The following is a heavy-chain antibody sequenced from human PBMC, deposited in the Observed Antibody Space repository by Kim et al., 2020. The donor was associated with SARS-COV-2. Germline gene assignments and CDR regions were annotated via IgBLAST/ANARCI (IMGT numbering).Heavy chain of an antibody. CDR1: GDSVSSNSAA. D-gene: IGHD3-22*01. V-gene: IGHV6-1*01. CDR2: TYYRSKWYN. CDR3: ARSNPFYYDSSGYYVDY. Sequence: SQTLSLTCAISGDSVSSNSAAWNWIRQSPSRGLEWLGRTYYRSKWYNDYAVSVKSRITINPDTSKNQFSMQLNSVTPEDTAVYYCARSNPFYYDSSGYYVDYWGQGPLVTVSS. J-gene: IGHJ4*02.